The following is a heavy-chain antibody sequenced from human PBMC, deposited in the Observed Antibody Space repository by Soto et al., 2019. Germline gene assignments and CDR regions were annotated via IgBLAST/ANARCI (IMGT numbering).Heavy chain of an antibody. V-gene: IGHV3-21*04. Sequence: EVQLVESGGGLVKPGGSLRLSCAASGFTFSSYSMNWVRQAPGKGLEWVSSISSSSSYIYYADSVKGRFTISRDNAKNSLYLQMNSLRAADTAVYYCARGGGYSSRSRGFDYWGQGTLVTVSS. CDR2: ISSSSSYI. D-gene: IGHD5-18*01. CDR1: GFTFSSYS. CDR3: ARGGGYSSRSRGFDY. J-gene: IGHJ4*02.